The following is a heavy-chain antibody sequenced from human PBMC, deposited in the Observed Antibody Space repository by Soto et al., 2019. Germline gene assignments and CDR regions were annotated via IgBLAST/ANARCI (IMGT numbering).Heavy chain of an antibody. V-gene: IGHV4-59*01. J-gene: IGHJ4*02. CDR1: GGSISSYY. D-gene: IGHD1-26*01. CDR3: ASQLRGGSYFDY. Sequence: QVQLQESGPGLVKPSETLSLTCTVSGGSISSYYGSWIRQPPGKGLEWIGYIYYSGSTNYNPSLKSRVTISVDTSKNQFSLKLSSVTAADTAVYYCASQLRGGSYFDYWGQGTLVTVSS. CDR2: IYYSGST.